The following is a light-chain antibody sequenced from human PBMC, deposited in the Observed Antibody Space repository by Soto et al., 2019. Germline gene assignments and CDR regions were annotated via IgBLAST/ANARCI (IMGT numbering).Light chain of an antibody. CDR1: SSDVGGYNY. Sequence: QSALTQPASVSGSPGQSITISCTGTSSDVGGYNYVSWYQQHPGKAPKLMIYEVTKAPSGVSWRFSGSKSGDTASLTISGLQAEDEGDYYCCSYAGSSTWVFGGGTKLTVL. CDR2: EVT. J-gene: IGLJ3*02. V-gene: IGLV2-23*02. CDR3: CSYAGSSTWV.